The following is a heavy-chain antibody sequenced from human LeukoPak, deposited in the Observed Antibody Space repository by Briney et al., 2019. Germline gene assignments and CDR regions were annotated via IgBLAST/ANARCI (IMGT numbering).Heavy chain of an antibody. CDR2: ITRSSYI. CDR1: GFTFSSYS. V-gene: IGHV3-21*01. J-gene: IGHJ4*02. D-gene: IGHD1-26*01. Sequence: GGSLRLSCVASGFTFSSYSMNWVRQAPGKGLEWVSPITRSSYIYYADSVKGRFTISRDNAKNSLYLQMNSLRAGGTAVYYCASRIVGTPDYFDYWGQGTLVTVSS. CDR3: ASRIVGTPDYFDY.